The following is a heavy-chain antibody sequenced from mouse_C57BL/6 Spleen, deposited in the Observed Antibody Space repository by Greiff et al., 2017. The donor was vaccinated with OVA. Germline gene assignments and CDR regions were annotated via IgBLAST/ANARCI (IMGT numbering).Heavy chain of an antibody. V-gene: IGHV3-6*01. CDR1: GYSITSGYY. Sequence: EVKLMESGPGLVKPSQSLSLTCSVTGYSITSGYYWNWIRQFPGNKLEWMGYISYDGSNNYNPSLKNRISITRDTSKNQFFLKLNSVTTEDTATYYCAIITTVVAGFDYWGQGTTLTVSS. J-gene: IGHJ2*01. CDR3: AIITTVVAGFDY. D-gene: IGHD1-1*01. CDR2: ISYDGSN.